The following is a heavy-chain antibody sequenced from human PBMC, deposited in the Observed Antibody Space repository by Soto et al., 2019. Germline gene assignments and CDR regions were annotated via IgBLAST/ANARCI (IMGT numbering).Heavy chain of an antibody. CDR3: ESPSGYGNAYYYYGLDV. D-gene: IGHD5-12*01. V-gene: IGHV1-46*01. J-gene: IGHJ6*02. CDR1: GYTFTSDY. Sequence: QVQLVQSGAEVKKPGASVKVSCKASGYTFTSDYMLWVRQAPGQGLEWMGIINPSGGSTSYAQKFQGRVTMTRDTSTSTVYMELSSLRSEDTAVYYRESPSGYGNAYYYYGLDVWGQGTTVTVSS. CDR2: INPSGGST.